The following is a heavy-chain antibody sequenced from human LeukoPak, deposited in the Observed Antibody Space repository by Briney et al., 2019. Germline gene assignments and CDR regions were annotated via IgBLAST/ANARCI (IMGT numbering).Heavy chain of an antibody. CDR3: ARGIRYSSSSTNIDY. D-gene: IGHD6-13*01. CDR1: GGSISSYY. CDR2: IFNSGST. V-gene: IGHV4-39*01. Sequence: SETLSLTCTVSGGSISSYYWVWIRQPPGKGLEWIGSIFNSGSTYYNPSLKSRVTISVDTSKNQFSLMLSSVTAADTAVYYCARGIRYSSSSTNIDYWGQGTLVTVSS. J-gene: IGHJ4*02.